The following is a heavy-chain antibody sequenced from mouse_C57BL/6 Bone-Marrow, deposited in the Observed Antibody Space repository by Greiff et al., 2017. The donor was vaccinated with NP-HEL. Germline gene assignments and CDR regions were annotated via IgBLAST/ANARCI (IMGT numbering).Heavy chain of an antibody. CDR1: GYTFTSYW. CDR3: ARWDYSNYVWYFDV. CDR2: IDPSASYT. Sequence: QVQLQQPGAELVMPGASVKLSCKASGYTFTSYWMHWVKQRPGQGLEWIGEIDPSASYTNYNQKFKGKSTLTVAKSSSTAFMQLSSLTSEDSAVYYCARWDYSNYVWYFDVWGTGTTVTVSS. V-gene: IGHV1-69*01. D-gene: IGHD2-5*01. J-gene: IGHJ1*03.